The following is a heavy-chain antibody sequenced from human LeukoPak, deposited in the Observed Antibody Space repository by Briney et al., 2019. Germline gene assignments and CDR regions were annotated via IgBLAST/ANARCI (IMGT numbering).Heavy chain of an antibody. V-gene: IGHV4-61*02. D-gene: IGHD5-24*01. CDR2: IYTSGST. Sequence: PSETLSLTCIVSGDSISTGRYSWTWIRQPAGKGLEWMGRIYTSGSTNYNPSLKSRVTISVDTSKNQFSLKLSSVTAADTAVYYCASTILGYNYMHVWGRGTTVTISS. CDR3: ASTILGYNYMHV. J-gene: IGHJ6*04. CDR1: GDSISTGRYS.